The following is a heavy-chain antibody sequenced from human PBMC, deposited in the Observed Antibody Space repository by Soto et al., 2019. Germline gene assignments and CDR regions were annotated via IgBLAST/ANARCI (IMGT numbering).Heavy chain of an antibody. Sequence: GGSLRLSCAASGFTFSSYSMNWVRQAPGKGLEWVSYISSSSSTIYYADSVKGRFTISRDNAKNSLYLQMNSLRAEDTAVYYCARGKMDSHCSGGSCYWWFSHFQHWGQGTLVTVSS. CDR3: ARGKMDSHCSGGSCYWWFSHFQH. CDR2: ISSSSSTI. J-gene: IGHJ1*01. D-gene: IGHD2-15*01. V-gene: IGHV3-48*01. CDR1: GFTFSSYS.